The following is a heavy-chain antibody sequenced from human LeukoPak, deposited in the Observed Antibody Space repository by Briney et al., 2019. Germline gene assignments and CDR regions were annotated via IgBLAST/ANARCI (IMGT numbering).Heavy chain of an antibody. J-gene: IGHJ4*02. V-gene: IGHV4-4*07. Sequence: SETLSLACTVSGGSISGFCWSWIRQPAGKGLEWIGRICISESINYNPSLESRVTMSEDTSQNQFSLRLTSVTAADTAVYYCARIRRDSGDWYADDYWGQGTLVTVSS. D-gene: IGHD6-19*01. CDR2: ICISESI. CDR1: GGSISGFC. CDR3: ARIRRDSGDWYADDY.